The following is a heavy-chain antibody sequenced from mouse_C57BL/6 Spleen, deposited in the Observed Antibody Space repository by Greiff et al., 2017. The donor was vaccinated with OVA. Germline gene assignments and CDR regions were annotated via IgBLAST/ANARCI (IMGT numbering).Heavy chain of an antibody. V-gene: IGHV1-20*01. Sequence: EVQLQQSGPELVKPGDSVKISCKASGYSFTGYFMNWVMQSHGKSLEWIGRINPYNGDTFYNQKFKGKATLTVDKSSSTAHMELRSLTSEDSAVYYCARGNYSNYADYAMDYWGQGTSVTVSS. CDR1: GYSFTGYF. CDR3: ARGNYSNYADYAMDY. CDR2: INPYNGDT. D-gene: IGHD2-5*01. J-gene: IGHJ4*01.